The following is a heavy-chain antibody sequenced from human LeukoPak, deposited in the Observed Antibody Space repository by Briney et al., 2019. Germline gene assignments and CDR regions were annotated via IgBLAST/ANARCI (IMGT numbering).Heavy chain of an antibody. J-gene: IGHJ4*02. D-gene: IGHD3-9*01. CDR1: GYSFTSFG. V-gene: IGHV7-4-1*02. Sequence: GASVKVSCKASGYSFTSFGMNWVRQAPGQGLEWMGWINTNTGNPTYAQGFTGRFVFSLDTSVSTAYLQISSLKAEDTAVYYCARDGAMYYDILTGYYSLDYWGQGTLVTVSS. CDR2: INTNTGNP. CDR3: ARDGAMYYDILTGYYSLDY.